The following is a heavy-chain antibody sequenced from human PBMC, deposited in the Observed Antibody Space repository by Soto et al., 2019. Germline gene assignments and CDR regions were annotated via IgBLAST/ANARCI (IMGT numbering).Heavy chain of an antibody. CDR1: GFTFSSYA. Sequence: GGSLRLSCAASGFTFSSYAIHWVRQAPGKGLEWVAVISYDGTNEYYADSVKGRFTISRDNSKKTLYLQMNSLRAEDTAVYYCARVFDTYYFDSWGQGNMVTVSS. D-gene: IGHD3-9*01. V-gene: IGHV3-30-3*01. CDR2: ISYDGTNE. J-gene: IGHJ4*02. CDR3: ARVFDTYYFDS.